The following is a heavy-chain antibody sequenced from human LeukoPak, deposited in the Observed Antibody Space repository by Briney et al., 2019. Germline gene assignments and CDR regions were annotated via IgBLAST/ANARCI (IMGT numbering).Heavy chain of an antibody. D-gene: IGHD6-19*01. CDR1: GFTFNNYA. V-gene: IGHV3-15*01. J-gene: IGHJ4*02. CDR2: IRSKTDGGTT. Sequence: GGSLRLSCAASGFTFNNYAMSWVRQAPGKGLEWVGRIRSKTDGGTTDYAAPVKGRFTISRDDSKNTLYLQMNSLKTEDTAVYFCATGTEQQWLSLDYWGQGTLVTASS. CDR3: ATGTEQQWLSLDY.